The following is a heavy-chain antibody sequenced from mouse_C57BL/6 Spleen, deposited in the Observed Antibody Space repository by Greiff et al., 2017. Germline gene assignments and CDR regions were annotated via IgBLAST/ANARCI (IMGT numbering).Heavy chain of an antibody. CDR3: ARPDWDGYYFDY. CDR1: GFTFSDYG. D-gene: IGHD4-1*01. Sequence: DVKLVESGGGLVKPGGSLKLSCAASGFTFSDYGMHWVRQAPEKGLEWVAYISSGSSTIYYADTVKGRFTISRDNAKNTLFLQMTSLRSEDTAMYYCARPDWDGYYFDYWGQGTTLTVSS. J-gene: IGHJ2*01. CDR2: ISSGSSTI. V-gene: IGHV5-17*01.